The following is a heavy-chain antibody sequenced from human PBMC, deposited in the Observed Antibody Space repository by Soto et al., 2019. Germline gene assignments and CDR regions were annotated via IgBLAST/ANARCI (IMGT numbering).Heavy chain of an antibody. CDR2: INHSGST. D-gene: IGHD3-10*01. J-gene: IGHJ6*02. V-gene: IGHV4-34*01. CDR3: ARGRHYGSGSYGYYYGVDV. CDR1: GGSFSGYY. Sequence: SETLSLTCAVYGGSFSGYYWSWIRQPPGKGLEWIGEINHSGSTNYNPSLKSRVTISVDTSKNQFSLKLSSVTAADTAVYYCARGRHYGSGSYGYYYGVDVWGQGTTVTVSS.